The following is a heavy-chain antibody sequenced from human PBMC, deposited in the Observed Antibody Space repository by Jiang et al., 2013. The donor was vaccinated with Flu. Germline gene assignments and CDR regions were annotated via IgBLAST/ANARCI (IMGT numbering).Heavy chain of an antibody. Sequence: SRYTMSWVRQAPGKGLEWVSAISFSGGRTDYADSVKGRFTISRDNSKNTLYLQMNSLRTEDTAVYYCAKDTRGGYGGYDNDPFDMWGQGTIVAVSS. CDR3: AKDTRGGYGGYDNDPFDM. V-gene: IGHV3-23*01. D-gene: IGHD5-12*01. CDR1: SRYT. CDR2: ISFSGGRT. J-gene: IGHJ3*02.